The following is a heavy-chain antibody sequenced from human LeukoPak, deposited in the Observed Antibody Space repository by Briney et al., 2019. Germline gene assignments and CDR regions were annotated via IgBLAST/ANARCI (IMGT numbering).Heavy chain of an antibody. CDR1: GFTFSAYA. D-gene: IGHD4-17*01. J-gene: IGHJ6*01. V-gene: IGHV3-23*01. Sequence: GGSLRLSCEASGFTFSAYAMTWVRQAPGPGLEWASAIGSDNMPHYSESVKGRFAISRDNSKSMLFLQLNSLRAEDTALYYCARDLHYCVAMDGWGQATTVSVCS. CDR2: IGSDNMP. CDR3: ARDLHYCVAMDG.